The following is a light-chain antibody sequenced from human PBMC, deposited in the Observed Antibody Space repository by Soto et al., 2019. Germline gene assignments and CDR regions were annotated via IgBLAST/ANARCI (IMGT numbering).Light chain of an antibody. V-gene: IGKV1-5*01. Sequence: DIQMTQSPSTLSASVGDRVTITCRASQTISNYLNWYQQQPGKAPKLLIYDASSLESGVPSRFSGSVSGTEFTLTISSLPPDDFATYYCQQYNSYWTFGPGTKVDIK. J-gene: IGKJ1*01. CDR1: QTISNY. CDR3: QQYNSYWT. CDR2: DAS.